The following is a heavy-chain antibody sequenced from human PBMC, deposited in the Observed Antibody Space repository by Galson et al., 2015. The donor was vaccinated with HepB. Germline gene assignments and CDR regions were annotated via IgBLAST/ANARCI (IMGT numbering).Heavy chain of an antibody. CDR1: GGSISSGAYY. V-gene: IGHV4-30-4*01. CDR2: IYNSGST. J-gene: IGHJ4*02. CDR3: ARENSTSGLDL. D-gene: IGHD2-15*01. Sequence: TLSLTCTVSGGSISSGAYYWSWIRQPPGEGLEWIGNIYNSGSTHYSPSLKRRLSMSVDTSKNQFSLNLNSVTAADTAVYYCARENSTSGLDLWGQGTLVTVSS.